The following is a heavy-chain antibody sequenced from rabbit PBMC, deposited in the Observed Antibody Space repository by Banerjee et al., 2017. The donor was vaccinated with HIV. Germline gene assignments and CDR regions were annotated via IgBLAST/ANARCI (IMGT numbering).Heavy chain of an antibody. Sequence: QSLEESGGDLVKPEGSLTLTCTASGIDFSGNYFMCWVRQAPGKGLEWIACIYAGGSDSTYYASWARGRFTVSKTSSTTVTLQMTSLTAADTATYLCARDLAGVIGWNFGLWGQGTLVTVS. D-gene: IGHD4-1*01. J-gene: IGHJ4*01. CDR2: IYAGGSDST. V-gene: IGHV1S40*01. CDR3: ARDLAGVIGWNFGL. CDR1: GIDFSGNYF.